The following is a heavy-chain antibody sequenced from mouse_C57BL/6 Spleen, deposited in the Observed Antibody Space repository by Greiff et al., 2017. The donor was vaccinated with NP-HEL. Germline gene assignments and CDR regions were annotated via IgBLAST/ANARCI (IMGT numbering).Heavy chain of an antibody. J-gene: IGHJ4*01. D-gene: IGHD1-1*01. V-gene: IGHV1-82*01. CDR1: GYAFSSSW. Sequence: QVQLKQSGPELVKPGASVKISCKASGYAFSSSWMNWVKQRPGKGLEWIGRIYPGDGDTHYTGKFKGKATLTADKSSSTAYMQLSSLTSEDSAVYFCARHYGSSYEAMDYWGQGTSVTVSA. CDR3: ARHYGSSYEAMDY. CDR2: IYPGDGDT.